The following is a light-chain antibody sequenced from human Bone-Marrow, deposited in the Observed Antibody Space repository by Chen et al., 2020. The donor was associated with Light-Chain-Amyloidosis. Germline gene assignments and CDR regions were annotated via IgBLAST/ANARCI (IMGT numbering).Light chain of an antibody. CDR1: SSAGGGYNY. J-gene: IGLJ3*02. V-gene: IGLV2-14*01. CDR2: EVS. CDR3: SSYTSSSTLEGV. Sequence: QSALTQPASVSGPPGQSTTISCPGTSSAGGGYNYVSWYQQHPGKAPKLMIYEVSNRPSGVSNRFSGSKSGNTASLTISGLQAEDEADYYCSSYTSSSTLEGVFGGGTKLTVL.